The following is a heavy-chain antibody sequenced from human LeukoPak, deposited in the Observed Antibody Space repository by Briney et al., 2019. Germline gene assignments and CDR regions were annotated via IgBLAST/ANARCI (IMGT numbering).Heavy chain of an antibody. J-gene: IGHJ4*02. Sequence: LETLCVSRTVSGGSIRSHYWCWIRQPPGKGLEWIGYIYYSGRTNYNPSLKSRVTISVDTSKNQFSLKLSSVTAADTAVYYCARDRGDYDSSGYYGYFDYWGQGALVSASS. V-gene: IGHV4-59*11. D-gene: IGHD3-22*01. CDR3: ARDRGDYDSSGYYGYFDY. CDR2: IYYSGRT. CDR1: GGSIRSHY.